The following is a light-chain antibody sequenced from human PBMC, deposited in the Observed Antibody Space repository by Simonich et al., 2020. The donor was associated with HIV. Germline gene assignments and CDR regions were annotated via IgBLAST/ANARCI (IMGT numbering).Light chain of an antibody. CDR2: YKSDSDK. CDR1: SGIHVGTYR. CDR3: MIWHSSAWV. V-gene: IGLV5-45*01. Sequence: QAVLTQPASLSASPGASASLTCTLRSGIHVGTYRIYWYQQKPGSTPQYLLRYKSDSDKQQGSGVPSRFSGSKDASANAGILLISGLQSEDEADYYCMIWHSSAWVFGGGTKLTVL. J-gene: IGLJ2*01.